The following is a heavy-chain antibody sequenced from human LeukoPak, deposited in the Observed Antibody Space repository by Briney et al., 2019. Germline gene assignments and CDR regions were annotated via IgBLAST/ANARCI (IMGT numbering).Heavy chain of an antibody. D-gene: IGHD4-17*01. V-gene: IGHV1-69*06. CDR1: GGTFNNYA. CDR3: ARGYDFGDYEFDY. J-gene: IGHJ4*02. CDR2: IIPIFGTA. Sequence: SVKVSCKASGGTFNNYALNWVRQAPGQGLEWMRGIIPIFGTANYAQKFQGRVTITADKSTSTAYMELSSLRSEDTAVYYCARGYDFGDYEFDYWGQGTLVTVSS.